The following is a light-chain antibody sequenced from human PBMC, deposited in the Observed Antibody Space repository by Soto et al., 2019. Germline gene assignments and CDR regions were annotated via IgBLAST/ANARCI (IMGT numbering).Light chain of an antibody. Sequence: EIVLTQSPGTLSLSPGERATLSCRASQSVSSSSSSYLAWYQQKPGQAPRLLIYGASSRATGIPDRFSGSGSGTDFTLTISRLEPEDFAVYYCQQYCSSLWTFGQGTKVEIK. CDR3: QQYCSSLWT. J-gene: IGKJ1*01. CDR2: GAS. CDR1: QSVSSSSSSY. V-gene: IGKV3-20*01.